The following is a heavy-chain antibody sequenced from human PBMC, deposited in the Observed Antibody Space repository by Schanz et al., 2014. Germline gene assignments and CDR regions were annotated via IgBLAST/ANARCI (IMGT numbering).Heavy chain of an antibody. D-gene: IGHD3-10*01. CDR2: IGTAGDT. J-gene: IGHJ4*02. CDR1: GFTVSSNH. Sequence: EVQLVESGGGLVQPGGSLRLSCAVSGFTVSSNHMSWVRQATGAGLEWVSAIGTAGDTFYLDSVKGRFTISRENAKNSLYLQMNSLIAGDTAVYYCARVPYGSGSYWDYWGQGTLVTVSS. V-gene: IGHV3-13*04. CDR3: ARVPYGSGSYWDY.